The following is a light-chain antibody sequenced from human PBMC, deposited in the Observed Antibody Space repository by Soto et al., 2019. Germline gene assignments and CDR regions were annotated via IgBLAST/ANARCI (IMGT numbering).Light chain of an antibody. V-gene: IGKV1-5*03. Sequence: IQMPQSPSTLSAFVGDRVTITCLASQSISTWLAWYQQKPGKVPKLLIFKASSLQSGVPSRFSGSGSGTDFTLTISSLQPDDFATYYCQQYNPSSRTFGQGTKVDI. CDR2: KAS. CDR3: QQYNPSSRT. J-gene: IGKJ1*01. CDR1: QSISTW.